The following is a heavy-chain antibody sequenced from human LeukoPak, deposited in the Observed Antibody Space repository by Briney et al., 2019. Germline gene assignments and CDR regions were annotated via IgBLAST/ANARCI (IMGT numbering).Heavy chain of an antibody. V-gene: IGHV3-30*18. CDR2: ISYDGSNK. J-gene: IGHJ4*02. CDR1: GFTFSSYG. CDR3: AKAVTYYYDSSGYYTLDY. D-gene: IGHD3-22*01. Sequence: GGSLRLSCAASGFTFSSYGMHWVRQAPGKGLEWVAVISYDGSNKYYADSVKGRFTISRDNSKNTLYLQMNSLRAEDTAVYYCAKAVTYYYDSSGYYTLDYWGQGTLVTVSS.